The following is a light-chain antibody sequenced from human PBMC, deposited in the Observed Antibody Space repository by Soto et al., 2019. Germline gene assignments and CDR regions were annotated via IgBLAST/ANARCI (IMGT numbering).Light chain of an antibody. J-gene: IGKJ4*01. CDR3: RQDYRNPLT. CDR2: GAS. Sequence: AIQMTQSPSFLSASVGDSVTSTCRSSHYIRDDVGWYQQKPGKAHRLLIFGASNLQSGGPSRFNGSGSATQFTLTISSLQPEEFAIYYCRQDYRNPLTFGGGTKVEL. CDR1: HYIRDD. V-gene: IGKV1-6*02.